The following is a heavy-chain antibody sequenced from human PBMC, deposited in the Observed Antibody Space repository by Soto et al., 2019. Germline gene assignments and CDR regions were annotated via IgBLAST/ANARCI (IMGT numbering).Heavy chain of an antibody. CDR1: GGSIDSGDYY. J-gene: IGHJ6*02. CDR2: VYYSGTT. D-gene: IGHD6-6*01. CDR3: ARDQSQLVGYYYYGMDV. Sequence: PSETLCLTCTVSGGSIDSGDYYWSWIRQPPGKGLEWIGYVYYSGTTNYNPFLKSRVTLSLDKSKNQFSLKLSSVTAADTAVYYCARDQSQLVGYYYYGMDVWGQGTTVKSP. V-gene: IGHV4-61*08.